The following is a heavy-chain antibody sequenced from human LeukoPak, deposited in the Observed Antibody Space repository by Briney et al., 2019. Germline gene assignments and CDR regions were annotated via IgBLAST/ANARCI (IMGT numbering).Heavy chain of an antibody. Sequence: SETLSLTCAVYGGSFGGYYWSWIRQPPGKGLEWIGEINHSGSTNYNPSLKSRVTISVDTSKNQFSLKLSSVTAADTAVYYCARHGRGLMTTNEYFDLWGRGTLVTVSS. CDR1: GGSFGGYY. CDR2: INHSGST. J-gene: IGHJ2*01. CDR3: ARHGRGLMTTNEYFDL. V-gene: IGHV4-34*01. D-gene: IGHD4-17*01.